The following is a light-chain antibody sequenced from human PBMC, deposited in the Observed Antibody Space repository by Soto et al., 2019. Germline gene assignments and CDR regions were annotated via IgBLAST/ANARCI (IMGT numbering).Light chain of an antibody. V-gene: IGKV1-9*01. CDR3: QQYNIYST. CDR1: QGISSY. CDR2: KAS. J-gene: IGKJ1*01. Sequence: IQLTQSPSFLSASVGDRVTITCRASQGISSYLAWYQQKPGKAPKLLIYKASTLKSGVPSRFSGSGSGTEFTLTISSLQPDDFATYFCQQYNIYSTFGQGSIVDIK.